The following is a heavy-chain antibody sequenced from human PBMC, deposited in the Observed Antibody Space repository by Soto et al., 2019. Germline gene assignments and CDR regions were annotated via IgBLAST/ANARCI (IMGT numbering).Heavy chain of an antibody. V-gene: IGHV3-53*01. CDR1: GFTVSSNY. Sequence: EVQLVESGGGLIQPGGSLRLSCAASGFTVSSNYMSWVRQAPGKGLEWVSLIYSGGSTYYADSVKGRFTISRDNSKNTLYLQMNSLRAEDTAIYYCARPEGQWLVPGGYWGQGTLVTVSS. D-gene: IGHD6-19*01. CDR2: IYSGGST. J-gene: IGHJ4*02. CDR3: ARPEGQWLVPGGY.